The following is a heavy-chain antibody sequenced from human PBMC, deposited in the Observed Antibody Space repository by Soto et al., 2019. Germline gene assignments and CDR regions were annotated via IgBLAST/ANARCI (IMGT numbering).Heavy chain of an antibody. CDR2: IYYSGST. V-gene: IGHV4-39*01. CDR3: ARHISSSWYRHYYYGMDV. Sequence: SETLSLTCTVSGGSISSSSYYWGWIRQPPGKGLEWIGSIYYSGSTYYNPSLKSRVTISVDTSKNQFSLKLSSVTAADTAVYYCARHISSSWYRHYYYGMDVWGQGTTVTVSS. CDR1: GGSISSSSYY. D-gene: IGHD6-13*01. J-gene: IGHJ6*02.